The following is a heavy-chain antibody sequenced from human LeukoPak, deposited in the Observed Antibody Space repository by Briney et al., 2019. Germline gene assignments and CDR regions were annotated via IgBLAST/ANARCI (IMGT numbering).Heavy chain of an antibody. Sequence: SQTLSLTCTVSGDSISSGGYYWSWIRQPPGKGLEWIGEINHSGSTNYNPSLKSRVTISVDTSKNQFSLKLSSVTAADTAVYYCAILWSPVVVAATGWFDPWGQGTLVTVSS. V-gene: IGHV4-31*02. J-gene: IGHJ5*02. CDR1: GDSISSGGYY. D-gene: IGHD2-15*01. CDR2: INHSGST. CDR3: AILWSPVVVAATGWFDP.